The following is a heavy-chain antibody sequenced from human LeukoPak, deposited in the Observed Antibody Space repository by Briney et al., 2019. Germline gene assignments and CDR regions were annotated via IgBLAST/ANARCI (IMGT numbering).Heavy chain of an antibody. J-gene: IGHJ4*02. CDR3: ARMTTGHDY. CDR1: GTSFSSYY. CDR2: INHSGYT. Sequence: SETLALTCAVSGTSFSSYYWSWIRQSPEKGLEWIGEINHSGYTNNNPSLKSRVTMSVDTANNRFSLSLSSVTAADTAVYFCARMTTGHDYWGQGILVTVSS. V-gene: IGHV4-34*01. D-gene: IGHD4-17*01.